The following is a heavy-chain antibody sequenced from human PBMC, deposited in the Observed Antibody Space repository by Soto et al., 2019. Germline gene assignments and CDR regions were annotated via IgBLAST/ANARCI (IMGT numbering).Heavy chain of an antibody. CDR1: GYTFSSYG. J-gene: IGHJ4*02. D-gene: IGHD1-1*01. Sequence: QVQLVQSGAEVKRPGASVKVSCKASGYTFSSYGISWVRQAPGQGLEWMGWISTYNDNTNYAQKLQGRVTTTRVTSTSTAYMEVRSLRSDDTAVYYCARDNELFDYWGQGTLVTVSS. CDR3: ARDNELFDY. CDR2: ISTYNDNT. V-gene: IGHV1-18*01.